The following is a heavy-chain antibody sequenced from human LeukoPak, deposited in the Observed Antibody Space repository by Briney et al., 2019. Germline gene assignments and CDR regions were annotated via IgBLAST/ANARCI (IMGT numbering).Heavy chain of an antibody. J-gene: IGHJ4*02. CDR1: GGTFSSSA. CDR2: IIPIFHTS. Sequence: GSSVKVSCKASGGTFSSSAISWVRQAPGQGLEWMGGIIPIFHTSTYARKFQGRLTITADESTNTAYMELSSLRSDDTAIYYCPRELLPGGFADYWGQGTLVTVSS. V-gene: IGHV1-69*01. D-gene: IGHD3-22*01. CDR3: PRELLPGGFADY.